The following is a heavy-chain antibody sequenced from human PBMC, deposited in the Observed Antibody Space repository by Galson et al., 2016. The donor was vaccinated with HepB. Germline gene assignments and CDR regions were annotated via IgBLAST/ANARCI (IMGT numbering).Heavy chain of an antibody. Sequence: SETLSLTCAVNGGSFSGYYWTWIRQPPGMGLEWIGEINESGNTRYNPSLRRRVIVSLDTAKNQFSLKLSSVTAAAAAVYYCARGRRGRGVTTKFNWIDPWGQGTLDTVSS. D-gene: IGHD3-10*01. J-gene: IGHJ5*02. CDR2: INESGNT. CDR1: GGSFSGYY. CDR3: ARGRRGRGVTTKFNWIDP. V-gene: IGHV4-34*01.